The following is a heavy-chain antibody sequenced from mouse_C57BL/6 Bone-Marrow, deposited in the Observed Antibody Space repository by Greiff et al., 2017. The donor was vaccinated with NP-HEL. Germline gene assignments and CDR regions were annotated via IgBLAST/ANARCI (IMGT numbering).Heavy chain of an antibody. D-gene: IGHD2-1*01. J-gene: IGHJ1*03. V-gene: IGHV3-5*01. CDR3: AREIRGVYGNYWYFDV. CDR2: IYYSGTI. Sequence: EVQLQQSGPGLVKPSQTVFLTCTVTGISITTGNYRWSWIRQFPGNKLEWIGYIYYSGTITYNPSLTSRTTITRDTPKNQFFLEMNSLTAEDTATYYCAREIRGVYGNYWYFDVWGTGTTVTVSS. CDR1: GISITTGNYR.